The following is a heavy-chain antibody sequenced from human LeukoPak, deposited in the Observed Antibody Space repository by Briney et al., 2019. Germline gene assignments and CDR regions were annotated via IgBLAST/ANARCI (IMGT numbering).Heavy chain of an antibody. D-gene: IGHD2-21*02. CDR3: ARIRGDCGGDCSPFDY. V-gene: IGHV4-61*02. CDR2: IYTSGST. Sequence: SQTLSLTCTVSGGSISSGSCYWSWIRQPAGKGLEWIGRIYTSGSTNYNPSLKSRVTISVDTSKNQFSLKLSSVTAADTAVYYCARIRGDCGGDCSPFDYWGQGTLVTVSS. CDR1: GGSISSGSCY. J-gene: IGHJ4*02.